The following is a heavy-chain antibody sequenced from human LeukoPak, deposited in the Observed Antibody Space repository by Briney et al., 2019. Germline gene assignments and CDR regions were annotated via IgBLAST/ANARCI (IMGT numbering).Heavy chain of an antibody. V-gene: IGHV4-39*07. D-gene: IGHD3-9*01. CDR3: ARLGRYYDILTGYSDYYYMDV. J-gene: IGHJ6*03. CDR1: GGSISSSSYY. CDR2: INHSGST. Sequence: SETLSLNCTVSGGSISSSSYYWSWIRQPPGKGLEWIGEINHSGSTNYNPSLKSRVTISVDTSKNQFSLKLSSVTAADTAVYYCARLGRYYDILTGYSDYYYMDVWGKGTTVTISS.